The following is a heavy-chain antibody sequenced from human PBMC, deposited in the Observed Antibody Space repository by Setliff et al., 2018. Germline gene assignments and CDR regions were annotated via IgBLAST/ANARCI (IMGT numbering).Heavy chain of an antibody. Sequence: LSLTCSVSGASISTTYYYWDWIRQSPVKGLEWIGTIYQNGITYYNPSVKSRVTISVDKSKNQFSLSLRSVTAADTAVYYCATDGPVLNGDYISWGQGTLVTVSS. CDR1: GASISTTYYY. J-gene: IGHJ5*02. CDR3: ATDGPVLNGDYIS. D-gene: IGHD3-10*01. CDR2: IYQNGIT. V-gene: IGHV4-39*07.